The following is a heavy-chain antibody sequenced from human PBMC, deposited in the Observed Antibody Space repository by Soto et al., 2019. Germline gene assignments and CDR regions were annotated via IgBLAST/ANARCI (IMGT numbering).Heavy chain of an antibody. CDR3: ARGWDYYGSGSYYPPFDY. Sequence: PSETLSLTCTVSGGSISSYYCSWIRQPPGKGLEWIGYIYYSGSTNYNPSLKSRVTISVDTSKNQFSLKLSSVTAADTAVYYCARGWDYYGSGSYYPPFDYWGQGTLVTVSS. V-gene: IGHV4-59*01. J-gene: IGHJ4*02. D-gene: IGHD3-10*01. CDR1: GGSISSYY. CDR2: IYYSGST.